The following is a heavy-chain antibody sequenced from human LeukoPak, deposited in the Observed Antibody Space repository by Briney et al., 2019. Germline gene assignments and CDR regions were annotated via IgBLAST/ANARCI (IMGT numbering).Heavy chain of an antibody. Sequence: PGGSLRLSCAASGFTFSSYSMNWVRQAPGKGLEWVSSISSSSSYIYYADSVKGRFTISRDNAKNSLYLQMNSLRAEDTAVYYCASGLDSSSGNLQHWGQGTLVTVSS. CDR3: ASGLDSSSGNLQH. V-gene: IGHV3-21*01. CDR1: GFTFSSYS. J-gene: IGHJ1*01. CDR2: ISSSSSYI. D-gene: IGHD6-13*01.